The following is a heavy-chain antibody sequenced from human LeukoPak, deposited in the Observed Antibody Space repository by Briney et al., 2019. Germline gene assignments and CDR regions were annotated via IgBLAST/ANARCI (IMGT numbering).Heavy chain of an antibody. CDR3: ARWAGDGSGSLDY. CDR2: ISSGSVT. CDR1: GFTFSDHY. J-gene: IGHJ4*02. D-gene: IGHD1-26*01. Sequence: GGSLRLSCAASGFTFSDHYMSWIRQAPGKGLEWVSFISSGSVTFYADSVKGRFTLSRDNGRNSLYLQMNSLRVEDTAVYYCARWAGDGSGSLDYWGQGSLVTVSS. V-gene: IGHV3-11*01.